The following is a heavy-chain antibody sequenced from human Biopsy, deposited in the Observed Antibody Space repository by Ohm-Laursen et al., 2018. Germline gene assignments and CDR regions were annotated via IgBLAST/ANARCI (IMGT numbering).Heavy chain of an antibody. V-gene: IGHV3-48*01. D-gene: IGHD1/OR15-1a*01. J-gene: IGHJ4*02. CDR2: ISSGSSPI. Sequence: GSLRLSCTASGFTFSSYSMNWVRQAPGKGLEWVSFISSGSSPIYYADSVKGRFTISRDDAKNSLYLQMNSLRAEDTAVYYCARGRTGGWSQGTLVTVSS. CDR3: ARGRTGG. CDR1: GFTFSSYS.